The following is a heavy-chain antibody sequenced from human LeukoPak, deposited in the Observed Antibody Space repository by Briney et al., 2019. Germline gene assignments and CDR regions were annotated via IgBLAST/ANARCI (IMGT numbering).Heavy chain of an antibody. CDR1: GFTFDDYA. CDR3: ANERYYYDSSGFDY. CDR2: ISWNSGSI. V-gene: IGHV3-9*01. Sequence: GGSLRLSCAASGFTFDDYAMHWVRQAPGKGLEWVSGISWNSGSIGYADSVKGRFTISRDNAKNSLYLQMNSLRAEDTVLYYCANERYYYDSSGFDYWGQGTLVTVSS. D-gene: IGHD3-22*01. J-gene: IGHJ4*02.